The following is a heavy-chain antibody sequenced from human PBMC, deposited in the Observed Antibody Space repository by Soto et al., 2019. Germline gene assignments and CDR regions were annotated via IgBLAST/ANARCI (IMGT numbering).Heavy chain of an antibody. CDR2: IVGSGGST. J-gene: IGHJ4*01. Sequence: GGSLRLSCAASGFTFSSYAMSWVRQSPGKGLEWVSAIVGSGGSTYHADSVKGRFTISRDNSKNTLYLQMSSLRVEDTAVYYCAKGSASGSPYYFDYWGHGILVTVSS. V-gene: IGHV3-23*01. CDR1: GFTFSSYA. D-gene: IGHD6-25*01. CDR3: AKGSASGSPYYFDY.